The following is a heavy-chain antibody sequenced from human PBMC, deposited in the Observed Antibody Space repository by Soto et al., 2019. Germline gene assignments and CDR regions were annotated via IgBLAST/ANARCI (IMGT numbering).Heavy chain of an antibody. Sequence: ASVKVSCKASGYTFTSYGISWVRQAPGQGLEWMGWINPNSGGTNYAQKFQGWVTMTRDTSISSAYMELSRLRSDDTAVYYCARGEEWLLGGLFYYFDYWGQGTLVTVSS. CDR3: ARGEEWLLGGLFYYFDY. J-gene: IGHJ4*02. D-gene: IGHD3-3*01. CDR2: INPNSGGT. CDR1: GYTFTSYG. V-gene: IGHV1-2*04.